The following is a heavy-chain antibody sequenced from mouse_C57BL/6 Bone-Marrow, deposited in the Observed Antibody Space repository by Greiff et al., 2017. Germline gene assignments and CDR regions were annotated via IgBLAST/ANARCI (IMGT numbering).Heavy chain of an antibody. CDR1: GYTFTDYN. V-gene: IGHV1-18*01. CDR3: ARKGYDGSHWYFDV. CDR2: INPNNGGT. J-gene: IGHJ1*03. Sequence: EVQLQQSGPELVKPGASVKIPCKASGYTFTDYNMDWVKQSHGKSLEWIGDINPNNGGTSYKQKFKGKSTLTVAKSSSTAYMQLRSLTSEDTAVYYGARKGYDGSHWYFDVWGTGTTVTVSS. D-gene: IGHD1-1*01.